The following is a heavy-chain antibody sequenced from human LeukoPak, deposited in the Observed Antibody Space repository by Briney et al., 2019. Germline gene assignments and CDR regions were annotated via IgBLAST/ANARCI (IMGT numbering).Heavy chain of an antibody. V-gene: IGHV3-23*01. CDR1: GFTFSSYA. D-gene: IGHD3-10*01. J-gene: IGHJ4*02. CDR2: ISGSGGST. Sequence: PGRSLRLSCAASGFTFSSYAMSWVRQAPGKGLEWVSAISGSGGSTYYADSVKGRFTISRDNSKNTLYLQMNSLRAEDTAVYYCAKGQGGITMVRGVITFDYWGQGTLVTVSS. CDR3: AKGQGGITMVRGVITFDY.